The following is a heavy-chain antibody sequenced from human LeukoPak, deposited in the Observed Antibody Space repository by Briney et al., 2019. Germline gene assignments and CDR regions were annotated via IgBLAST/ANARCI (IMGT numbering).Heavy chain of an antibody. CDR1: GFTFDDYA. V-gene: IGHV3-9*01. Sequence: PGRSLRLSCAASGFTFDDYAMHWVRQAPGKGLEWVSGIIWNSGSIGYADSVKGRFTISRDTSENTLFLQMDSLRAEDTALYYCAKGFWGTGRPSTPYFFDSWGQGTLVTVSS. CDR3: AKGFWGTGRPSTPYFFDS. D-gene: IGHD3-16*01. J-gene: IGHJ4*02. CDR2: IIWNSGSI.